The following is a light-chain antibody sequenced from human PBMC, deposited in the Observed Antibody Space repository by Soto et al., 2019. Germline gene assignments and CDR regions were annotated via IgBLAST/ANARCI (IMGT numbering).Light chain of an antibody. CDR2: AAS. V-gene: IGKV1-39*01. CDR3: QQSYNIPRAT. J-gene: IGKJ1*01. CDR1: QSISIY. Sequence: DIQMTQSPSSLSASVGDRVTITCRASQSISIYLNWYQQKPGKAPKVLIYAASSLQSGVPPRFSGSGSGTDFTLTISSLQPADFANYFCQQSYNIPRATFGQGTKVDIK.